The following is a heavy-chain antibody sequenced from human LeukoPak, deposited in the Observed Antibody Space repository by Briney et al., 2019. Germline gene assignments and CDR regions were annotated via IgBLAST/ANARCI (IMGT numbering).Heavy chain of an antibody. V-gene: IGHV3-48*03. Sequence: GGSLRLSCAASGFAFSTYEMDWVRQAPGKGLEWVSYISSSDNTIYYADSVKGRFTISRDNAKNSLYLQMNSLRAEDTAVYYCASLWELTDYWGQGTLVTVSS. J-gene: IGHJ4*02. D-gene: IGHD1-26*01. CDR3: ASLWELTDY. CDR2: ISSSDNTI. CDR1: GFAFSTYE.